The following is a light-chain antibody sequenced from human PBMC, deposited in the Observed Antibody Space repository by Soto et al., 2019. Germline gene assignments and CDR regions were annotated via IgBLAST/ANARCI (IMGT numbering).Light chain of an antibody. CDR1: SSDVGRYNL. CDR2: EGN. V-gene: IGLV2-23*03. Sequence: QSVLTQPASVSGSPGQSITISCIGTSSDVGRYNLVSWYQHHPGKAPKVIIYEGNKRPSGISDRFSGSKSGNTASLTISGLQADDEADYYCYSYGGFSTFVVFGGGTKLTVL. CDR3: YSYGGFSTFVV. J-gene: IGLJ2*01.